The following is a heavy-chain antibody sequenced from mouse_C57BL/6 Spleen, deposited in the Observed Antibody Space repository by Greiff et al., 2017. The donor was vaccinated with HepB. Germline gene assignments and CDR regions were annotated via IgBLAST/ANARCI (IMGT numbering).Heavy chain of an antibody. CDR3: PRHRAGYPDH. J-gene: IGHJ2*01. Sequence: DVKLVESGGDLVKPGGSLKLSCAASVFTFSSDGMSWVRQTPDKRLEWVATISSGGSYTYYPDSVKGRFTISRDNAKNTLYLQMSSLKSEDTAMYYCPRHRAGYPDHCCQVTPLSVSS. D-gene: IGHD2-2*01. CDR1: VFTFSSDG. V-gene: IGHV5-6*02. CDR2: ISSGGSYT.